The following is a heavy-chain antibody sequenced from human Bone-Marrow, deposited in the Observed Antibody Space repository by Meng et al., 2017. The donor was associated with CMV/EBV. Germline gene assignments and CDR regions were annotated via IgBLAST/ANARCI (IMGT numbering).Heavy chain of an antibody. J-gene: IGHJ4*02. CDR2: TYYRSKWYN. CDR3: ARDSSRRKTGYSSGWSAPYYVDY. Sequence: SQTLSLTCAISGDSVSSNSAAWNWIRQSPSRGLEWLGRTYYRSKWYNDYAVSVKSRITINPDTSKNQFSLQLNSVTPEDTAVYYCARDSSRRKTGYSSGWSAPYYVDYWGQGTLVTVSS. V-gene: IGHV6-1*01. CDR1: GDSVSSNSAA. D-gene: IGHD6-19*01.